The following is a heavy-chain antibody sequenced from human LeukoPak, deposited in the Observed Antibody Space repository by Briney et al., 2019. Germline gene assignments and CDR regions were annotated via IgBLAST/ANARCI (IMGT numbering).Heavy chain of an antibody. Sequence: KPSETLSLTCTVSGGSISSSGYYWGWVRQPPGKGLEWIASIYYSRSTSYNPSLRSRVTISVDTSKNRFSLKLSSVTAADTALYYCVRSRDGYNLLDYWGQGTLVTVSS. V-gene: IGHV4-39*01. CDR2: IYYSRST. CDR3: VRSRDGYNLLDY. J-gene: IGHJ4*02. D-gene: IGHD5-24*01. CDR1: GGSISSSGYY.